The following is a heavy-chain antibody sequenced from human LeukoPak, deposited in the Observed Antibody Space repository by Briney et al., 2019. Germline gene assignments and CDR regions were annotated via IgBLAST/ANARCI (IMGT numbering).Heavy chain of an antibody. J-gene: IGHJ4*02. Sequence: PSETLSLTCTVSGASIRSYYWSWIRQAPGKGLEWVGFISYSGYTSYSPSLKSRVAISVDTSKSQFSLRLTSMTAADTAIYYCARGRNDNGGMFFDSWAQGTLVIVSS. CDR2: ISYSGYT. D-gene: IGHD4-23*01. V-gene: IGHV4-59*01. CDR1: GASIRSYY. CDR3: ARGRNDNGGMFFDS.